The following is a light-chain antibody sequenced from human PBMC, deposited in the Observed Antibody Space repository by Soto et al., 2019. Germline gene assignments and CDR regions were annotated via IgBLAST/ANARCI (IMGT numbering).Light chain of an antibody. V-gene: IGLV2-14*01. CDR3: NSYSGGNTLYV. Sequence: QSVLTQPASVAGSPGQSITIPCNGTSNDFGGYNFVSWFQQHPGKAPKLLICDVTRRPSGVSDRFSGSKSGNTASLPISGLQAEDEADYYCNSYSGGNTLYVFGSGTNVPVL. CDR1: SNDFGGYNF. J-gene: IGLJ1*01. CDR2: DVT.